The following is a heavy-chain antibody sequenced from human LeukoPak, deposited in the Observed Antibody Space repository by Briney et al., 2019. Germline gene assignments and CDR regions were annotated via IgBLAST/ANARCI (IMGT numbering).Heavy chain of an antibody. CDR3: ARAYSYGYHFDY. D-gene: IGHD5-18*01. V-gene: IGHV4-39*07. J-gene: IGHJ4*02. CDR2: IFYGGNT. Sequence: SETLSLTCSVSGDSISGSFFYWGWIRQPPGKGLEWIGSIFYGGNTSYNPSLKSRVTISVDTSKNQFSLKLSSVTAADTAVYYCARAYSYGYHFDYWGQGTLVTVSS. CDR1: GDSISGSFFY.